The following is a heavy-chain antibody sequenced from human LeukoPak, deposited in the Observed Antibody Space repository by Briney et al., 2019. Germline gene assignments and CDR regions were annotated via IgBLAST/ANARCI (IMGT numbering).Heavy chain of an antibody. D-gene: IGHD5-18*01. V-gene: IGHV1-2*02. CDR3: ARRGYSYAPDY. J-gene: IGHJ4*02. Sequence: ASVKVSCKASGYTFTDSYILWVRRAPGQGLECIGWINPNNGGTDYAQRFQGRVTMTRDTSISTAYMELSGLKSDDTAVYFCARRGYSYAPDYWGQGTLVTVSS. CDR2: INPNNGGT. CDR1: GYTFTDSY.